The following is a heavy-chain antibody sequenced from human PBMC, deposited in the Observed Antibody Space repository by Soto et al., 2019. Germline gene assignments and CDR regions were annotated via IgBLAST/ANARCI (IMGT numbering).Heavy chain of an antibody. CDR1: GGSFSGYY. CDR3: ARGRNHCSGGSCSVEYFQH. Sequence: QVQLQQWGAGLLKPSETLSLTCAVYGGSFSGYYWSWIRQPPGKGLEWIGEINHGGSTNYNPSLKSRVTISVVTCKIQFSLTLNSVTAADTAVYYCARGRNHCSGGSCSVEYFQHWGPGTLVTVSS. CDR2: INHGGST. V-gene: IGHV4-34*01. J-gene: IGHJ1*01. D-gene: IGHD2-15*01.